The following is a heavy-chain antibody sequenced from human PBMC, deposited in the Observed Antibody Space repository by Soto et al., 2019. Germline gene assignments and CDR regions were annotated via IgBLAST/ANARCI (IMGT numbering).Heavy chain of an antibody. CDR1: GFTFSSYA. CDR2: ISGSGGST. CDR3: AKEASITIFGVNHYNDY. D-gene: IGHD3-3*01. J-gene: IGHJ4*02. V-gene: IGHV3-23*01. Sequence: GGSLRLSCAASGFTFSSYAMSWVRQAPGKGLEWVSAISGSGGSTYYADSVKGRFTISRDNSKNTLYLQMNSLRAEDTAVYYCAKEASITIFGVNHYNDYWGQGTLVTVSS.